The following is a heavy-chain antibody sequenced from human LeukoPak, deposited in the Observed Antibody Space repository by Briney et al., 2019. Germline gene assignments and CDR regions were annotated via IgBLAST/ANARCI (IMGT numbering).Heavy chain of an antibody. CDR3: ARRMGRRFGERYYYYHYMDV. J-gene: IGHJ6*03. V-gene: IGHV4-39*07. Sequence: PSETLSLTCTVSGASISDSNYYWGWIRQPPGKGLEWIASIYYSGYTHYNPALKSRVTISVDTSKNQFSLKLSSVTAADTAVYYCARRMGRRFGERYYYYHYMDVWGKGTTVTISS. D-gene: IGHD3-10*01. CDR2: IYYSGYT. CDR1: GASISDSNYY.